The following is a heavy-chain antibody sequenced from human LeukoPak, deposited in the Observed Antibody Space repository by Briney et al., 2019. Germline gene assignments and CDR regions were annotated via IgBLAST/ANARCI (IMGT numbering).Heavy chain of an antibody. D-gene: IGHD5-18*01. V-gene: IGHV3-30*02. J-gene: IGHJ3*02. CDR3: ARGRGYRNAFDI. CDR1: GFTFSSYG. CDR2: IRYDGSNK. Sequence: GGSLRLSCAASGFTFSSYGMHWVRQAPGKGLEWVAFIRYDGSNKYYADSVKGRFTISRDNSKNTLYLQMNSLRAEDTAVYYCARGRGYRNAFDIWGQGTMVTVSS.